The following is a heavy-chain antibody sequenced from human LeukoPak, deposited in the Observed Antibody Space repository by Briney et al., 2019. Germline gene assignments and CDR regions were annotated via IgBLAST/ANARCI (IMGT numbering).Heavy chain of an antibody. CDR1: CFTFSDYY. J-gene: IGHJ4*02. D-gene: IGHD4-23*01. Sequence: GGSLRLSCAASCFTFSDYYMSWIRQAPGKGLEWVSYISGRSTTIYNADSVKGRFTISMDNAKNSLYLQMNSLRAEDTAVYYCARDNGYSGNSGYFDYWGQGTLVTVSS. V-gene: IGHV3-11*04. CDR2: ISGRSTTI. CDR3: ARDNGYSGNSGYFDY.